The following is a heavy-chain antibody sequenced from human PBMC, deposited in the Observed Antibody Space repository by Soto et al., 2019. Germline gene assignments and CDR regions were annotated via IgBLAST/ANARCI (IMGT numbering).Heavy chain of an antibody. V-gene: IGHV3-23*04. D-gene: IGHD1-1*01. CDR3: ATQDFRGTTGTT. J-gene: IGHJ4*02. Sequence: EVQLVVSGGLVVRPGGSLRLSCAGSGFTFSRYAMGWVRQAPGKGLEWVSVISGSGGNIHYADSVKGRFTISRDNSKNTLYLQMNSLRVEDTAVYNCATQDFRGTTGTTWGQGTLVTVSS. CDR2: ISGSGGNI. CDR1: GFTFSRYA.